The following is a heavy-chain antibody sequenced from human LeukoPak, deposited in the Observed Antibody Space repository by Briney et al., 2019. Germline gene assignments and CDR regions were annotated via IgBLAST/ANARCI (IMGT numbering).Heavy chain of an antibody. CDR3: AKGYYYGSWSYPVLDY. D-gene: IGHD3-10*01. J-gene: IGHJ4*02. CDR1: GFTFSSYA. CDR2: ISYDGSNK. V-gene: IGHV3-30-3*01. Sequence: GRSLRLSCAAYGFTFSSYAMHWVRQAPGKGLEWVAVISYDGSNKYYADSVKGRFTISRDNSKNTLYLQMNSLRAEDTAVYYCAKGYYYGSWSYPVLDYWGQGTLVTVSS.